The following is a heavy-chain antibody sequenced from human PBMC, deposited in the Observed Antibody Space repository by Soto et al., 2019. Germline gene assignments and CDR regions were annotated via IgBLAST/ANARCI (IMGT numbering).Heavy chain of an antibody. Sequence: QVQLVESGGGVVQPGRSLRLSCAVSGLTFSNYGMHWFHQAPGKGLEWVAVIWYDGSNKYYADSVKDRFTVSRDNSKNMVHLQMNSLRDEDTAVYHCVTQRVESADYWGQGTLVTVS. CDR2: IWYDGSNK. V-gene: IGHV3-33*03. J-gene: IGHJ4*02. D-gene: IGHD3-3*01. CDR1: GLTFSNYG. CDR3: VTQRVESADY.